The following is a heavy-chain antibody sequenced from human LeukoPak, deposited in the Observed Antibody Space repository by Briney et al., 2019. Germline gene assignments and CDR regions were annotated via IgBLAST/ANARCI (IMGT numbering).Heavy chain of an antibody. J-gene: IGHJ3*02. V-gene: IGHV4-59*01. Sequence: TPSETLSLTCTVSGGSISGFYWNWIRQPPGKGLGWIGYVYYSGNTNYNPSLKSRVTISLDTSKNQFSLKLRSVTAADTAVYYCARDTRDAFDIWGQGTMVTVSS. CDR2: VYYSGNT. CDR1: GGSISGFY. CDR3: ARDTRDAFDI.